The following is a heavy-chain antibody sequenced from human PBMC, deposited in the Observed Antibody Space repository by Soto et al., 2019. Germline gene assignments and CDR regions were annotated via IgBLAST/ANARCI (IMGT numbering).Heavy chain of an antibody. CDR2: MHYRGSA. CDR3: AREVNVPADADAFDI. Sequence: QVQLQESGPGLVKPSQTLSLTCTVSGGSISNHNYFWSWIRQHPGKGLEWIGYMHYRGSAYYNPSLSGRVTILVDTTKNQFSMKLRSVTAADTAMYYCAREVNVPADADAFDIWGQGTMVTVSS. J-gene: IGHJ3*02. V-gene: IGHV4-31*03. D-gene: IGHD2-2*01. CDR1: GGSISNHNYF.